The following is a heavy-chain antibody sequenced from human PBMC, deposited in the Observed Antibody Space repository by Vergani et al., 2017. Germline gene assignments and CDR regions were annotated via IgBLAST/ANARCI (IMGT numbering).Heavy chain of an antibody. D-gene: IGHD6-6*01. Sequence: EVQLVQSGAEVKKPGESLKISCKGSGYSFTSYWIGWVRQMPGKGLEWMGIIYPGDSDTRYSPSFQGQVTISADKSISTAYLQWSSLKASDTAMYYCARDVEWYSSSSYFDPWGQGTLVTVSS. CDR2: IYPGDSDT. CDR1: GYSFTSYW. J-gene: IGHJ5*02. V-gene: IGHV5-51*03. CDR3: ARDVEWYSSSSYFDP.